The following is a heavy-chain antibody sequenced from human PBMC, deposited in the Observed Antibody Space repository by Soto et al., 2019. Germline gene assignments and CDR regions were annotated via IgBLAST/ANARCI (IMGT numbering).Heavy chain of an antibody. CDR1: GYSFTSYW. CDR2: IYPGDSDT. D-gene: IGHD3-22*01. J-gene: IGHJ4*02. CDR3: ARRKSDSSGYFRLDH. V-gene: IGHV5-51*01. Sequence: PGESLKISCKGSGYSFTSYWIGWVRQMPGKGLEWMGIIYPGDSDTRYSPSFQGQVTISADKSISTAYLQWSSLKASDTAMYYCARRKSDSSGYFRLDHWGQGTLVTVSS.